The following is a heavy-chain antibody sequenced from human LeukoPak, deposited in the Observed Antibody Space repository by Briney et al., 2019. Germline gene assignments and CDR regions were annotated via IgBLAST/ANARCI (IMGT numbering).Heavy chain of an antibody. V-gene: IGHV3-7*01. Sequence: GGSLRLSCAAYGFTFSSYWMSWVRQAPGKGLEWVANIKQDGSEKYYVDSVKGRFTISRDNAKNSLYLQMNSLRAEDTAVYYCARDGYSSGWEDYWGQGTLVTVSS. J-gene: IGHJ4*02. CDR1: GFTFSSYW. D-gene: IGHD6-19*01. CDR2: IKQDGSEK. CDR3: ARDGYSSGWEDY.